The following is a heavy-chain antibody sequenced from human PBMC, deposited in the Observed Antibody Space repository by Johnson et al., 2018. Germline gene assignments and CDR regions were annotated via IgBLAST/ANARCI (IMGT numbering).Heavy chain of an antibody. CDR3: AKTPTPTTAPHYMDV. J-gene: IGHJ6*03. Sequence: VQLVESGGGLVQPGRSLRLSCAASGFTFADYAMHWVRQAPGKGLEWVSGISWNSGRIVYADSVKGRFTSSRDHAKSSLYLQMNSLRAEDTALYYCAKTPTPTTAPHYMDVWAKGTTVTVSS. V-gene: IGHV3-9*01. CDR2: ISWNSGRI. D-gene: IGHD4-11*01. CDR1: GFTFADYA.